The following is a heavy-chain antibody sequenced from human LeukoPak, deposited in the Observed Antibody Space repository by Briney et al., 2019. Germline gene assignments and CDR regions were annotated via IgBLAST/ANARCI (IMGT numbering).Heavy chain of an antibody. CDR1: GRSISSGGYS. CDR2: IYPSGRT. CDR3: ASHHYGPFDY. D-gene: IGHD3-10*01. J-gene: IGHJ4*02. Sequence: SETLSLTCAVSGRSISSGGYSWSWIRQSPEKGLEWIGYIYPSGRTYYNPSLKSRLNMSLDKSKNQFSLKLNSVTAADTAMYYCASHHYGPFDYWGQGTLITVSS. V-gene: IGHV4-30-2*06.